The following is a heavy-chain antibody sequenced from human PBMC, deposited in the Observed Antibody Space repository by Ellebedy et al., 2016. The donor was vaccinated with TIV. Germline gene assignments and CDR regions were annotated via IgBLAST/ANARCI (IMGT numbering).Heavy chain of an antibody. D-gene: IGHD3/OR15-3a*01. CDR2: IYSSGIT. CDR3: ARVDLGLAFHY. CDR1: GFTINSNY. J-gene: IGHJ4*02. Sequence: GGSLRLSCVVSGFTINSNYMSWVRQAPGKGLEWVSIIYSSGITYYADSVKGRFTISRDNSKNPVYLQMNSLRAEDTAVYYCARVDLGLAFHYWGRGTLVTVSS. V-gene: IGHV3-53*01.